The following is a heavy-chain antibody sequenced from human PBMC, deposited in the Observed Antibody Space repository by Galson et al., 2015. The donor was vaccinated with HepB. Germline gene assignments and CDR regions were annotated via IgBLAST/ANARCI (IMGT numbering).Heavy chain of an antibody. V-gene: IGHV3-48*02. Sequence: SLRLSCAASGFTSSSYSMNWVRQAPGKGLEWVSYISSSSSTIYYADSVKGRFTISRDNAKNSLYLQMNSLRDEDTAVYYCARVKSSGTSTLYYYGMDVWGQGTTVTVSS. D-gene: IGHD2-2*01. CDR1: GFTSSSYS. J-gene: IGHJ6*02. CDR2: ISSSSSTI. CDR3: ARVKSSGTSTLYYYGMDV.